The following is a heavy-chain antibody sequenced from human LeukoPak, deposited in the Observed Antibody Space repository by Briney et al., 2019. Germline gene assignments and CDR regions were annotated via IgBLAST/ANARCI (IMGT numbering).Heavy chain of an antibody. D-gene: IGHD3-3*01. V-gene: IGHV3-48*01. Sequence: GGSLRLSCAASGFTFSSYSMNWVRQAPGKGLEWVSYISSSSSTIYYADSVKGRFTISRDNAKNSPYLQMNSLRAEDTAVYYCARFTSGYYNWFDPWGQGTLVTVSS. CDR3: ARFTSGYYNWFDP. CDR2: ISSSSSTI. J-gene: IGHJ5*02. CDR1: GFTFSSYS.